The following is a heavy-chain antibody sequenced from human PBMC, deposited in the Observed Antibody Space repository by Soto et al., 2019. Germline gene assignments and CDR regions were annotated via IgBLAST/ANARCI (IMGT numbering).Heavy chain of an antibody. CDR2: IIPILGIA. J-gene: IGHJ4*02. D-gene: IGHD4-4*01. CDR3: ARLGAYSMSSDY. CDR1: GGSFSSYT. Sequence: SVKVSCKASGGSFSSYTSSWVRQAPGQGLEWMGRIIPILGIANYAQKFQGRVTITADKSTSTAYMELSSLRSEDTAVYYCARLGAYSMSSDYWGQGTLVTVSS. V-gene: IGHV1-69*02.